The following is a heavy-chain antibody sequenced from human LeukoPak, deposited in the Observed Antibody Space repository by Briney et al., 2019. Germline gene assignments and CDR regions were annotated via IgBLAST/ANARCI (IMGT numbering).Heavy chain of an antibody. D-gene: IGHD3-22*01. Sequence: TGGSLRLSCAASGFTFSSYSMNWVRQAPGKGLEWVSSISSSSSYIYYADSVKGRFTISRDSAKNSLYLQMNSLRAEDTAVYYCAGRNEYYYDSSGYTLTNWFDPWGQGTLVTVSS. J-gene: IGHJ5*02. CDR1: GFTFSSYS. V-gene: IGHV3-21*01. CDR2: ISSSSSYI. CDR3: AGRNEYYYDSSGYTLTNWFDP.